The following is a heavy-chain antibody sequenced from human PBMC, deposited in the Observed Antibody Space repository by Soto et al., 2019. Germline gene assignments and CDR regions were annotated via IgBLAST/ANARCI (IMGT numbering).Heavy chain of an antibody. J-gene: IGHJ3*02. CDR2: ISGSGGST. V-gene: IGHV3-23*01. D-gene: IGHD3-22*01. CDR3: AKGITMIVVDASDGFEI. CDR1: GFTFSSYA. Sequence: GSLRLSCAASGFTFSSYAMSWVRQAPGKGLEWVSAISGSGGSTYYADSVKGRFTISRDNSKNTLYLQMNSLRAEDTAVYYCAKGITMIVVDASDGFEIWGQGTMVIVSS.